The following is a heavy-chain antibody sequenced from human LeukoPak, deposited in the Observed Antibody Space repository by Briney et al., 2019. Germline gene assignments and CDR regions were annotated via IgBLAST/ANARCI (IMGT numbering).Heavy chain of an antibody. Sequence: PSETLSLTCTVSGGSISSYYWSWIRQPPGKGLEWIGYIYYSGSTNYNPSLKSRVTMSVDTSKNQFSLKLSSVTAADTAVYYCARVDSSGWYFLVSWGQGTLVTVSS. V-gene: IGHV4-59*12. CDR1: GGSISSYY. J-gene: IGHJ4*02. CDR3: ARVDSSGWYFLVS. CDR2: IYYSGST. D-gene: IGHD6-19*01.